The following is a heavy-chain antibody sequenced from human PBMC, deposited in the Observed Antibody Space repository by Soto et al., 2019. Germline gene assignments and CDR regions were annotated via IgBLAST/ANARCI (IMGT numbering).Heavy chain of an antibody. CDR1: GITFGSRA. Sequence: EVQLLESGGDLIQPGGSLRLSCVASGITFGSRAMSWVRQAPGEGLEWVSTISGSGGSTYYADSVKGRFTISRDNSKNTLYLQMNSLRAEDTAVYYCAKDWSPVVAVTNFDYWGQGTLVTVSS. V-gene: IGHV3-23*01. CDR3: AKDWSPVVAVTNFDY. CDR2: ISGSGGST. J-gene: IGHJ4*02. D-gene: IGHD2-2*01.